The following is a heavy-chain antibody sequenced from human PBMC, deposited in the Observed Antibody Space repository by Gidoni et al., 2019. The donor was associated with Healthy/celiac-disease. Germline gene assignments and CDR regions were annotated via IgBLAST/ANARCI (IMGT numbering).Heavy chain of an antibody. CDR2: ISYDGSNK. J-gene: IGHJ4*02. V-gene: IGHV3-30*09. CDR3: ARSSSGWQREGFDD. CDR1: GFTFRSYA. Sequence: QLPLSESGGGVVQPGSSLRLSCAAPGFTFRSYAMHWVRQAPGKGLEWVAGISYDGSNKDYVDGVKGGFAIAGDNSEKTLYLQMDSLRAEDTAVYYWARSSSGWQREGFDDWGQGKLVTVSS. D-gene: IGHD6-19*01.